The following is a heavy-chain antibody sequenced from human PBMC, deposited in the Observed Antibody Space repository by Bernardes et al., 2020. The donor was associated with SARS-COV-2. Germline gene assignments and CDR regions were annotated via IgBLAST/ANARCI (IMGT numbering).Heavy chain of an antibody. Sequence: GGSLRLSCAASGFTFDDYAMHWVRQAPGKGLEWVSGISWNSGSIGYADSVKGRFTISRDNAKNSLYLQMNSLRAEDTALYYCATLGGQWSVTSGYYYGMDVWGQGTTVTVSS. CDR2: ISWNSGSI. CDR1: GFTFDDYA. D-gene: IGHD6-19*01. J-gene: IGHJ6*02. V-gene: IGHV3-9*01. CDR3: ATLGGQWSVTSGYYYGMDV.